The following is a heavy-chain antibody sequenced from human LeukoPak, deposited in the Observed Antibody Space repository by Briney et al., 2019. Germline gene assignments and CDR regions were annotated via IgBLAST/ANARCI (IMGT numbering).Heavy chain of an antibody. CDR2: ISYDGSNK. CDR1: GVTLSNYA. D-gene: IGHD4-17*01. J-gene: IGHJ6*02. V-gene: IGHV3-30-3*01. Sequence: GGSLRLSCVASGVTLSNYAMSWARQAPGKGLEWVAVISYDGSNKYYADSVKGRFTISRDNSKNTLYLQMNSLRAEDTAVYYCARDGTYYGDPYGMDVWGQGTTVTVSS. CDR3: ARDGTYYGDPYGMDV.